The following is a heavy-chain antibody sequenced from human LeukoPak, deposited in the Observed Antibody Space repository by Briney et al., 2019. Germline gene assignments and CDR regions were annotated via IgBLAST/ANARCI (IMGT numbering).Heavy chain of an antibody. V-gene: IGHV4-39*01. CDR2: IYYSGST. J-gene: IGHJ4*02. D-gene: IGHD3-16*01. Sequence: KPSETLSLTCTVSGGSISSSSYYWGWIRQPPGKGLEWIGSIYYSGSTYYNPSLKSRVTISVDTSKNQFSLKLSSVTAADTAVYYCARHRRGTLDYFDYWGQGTLVTVSS. CDR1: GGSISSSSYY. CDR3: ARHRRGTLDYFDY.